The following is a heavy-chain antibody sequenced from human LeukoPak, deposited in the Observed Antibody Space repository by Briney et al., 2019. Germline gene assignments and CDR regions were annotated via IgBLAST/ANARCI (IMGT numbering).Heavy chain of an antibody. Sequence: ASVKVSCKASGYTFTGYYMHWVRQAPGQGLEWMGWINPNSGGTNYAQKFQGRVTMTRDTSISTAYMELSRLRSDDTAVYYCARLSGGQWELYDYWGQGTLVTVSP. CDR2: INPNSGGT. D-gene: IGHD1-26*01. CDR1: GYTFTGYY. J-gene: IGHJ4*02. V-gene: IGHV1-2*02. CDR3: ARLSGGQWELYDY.